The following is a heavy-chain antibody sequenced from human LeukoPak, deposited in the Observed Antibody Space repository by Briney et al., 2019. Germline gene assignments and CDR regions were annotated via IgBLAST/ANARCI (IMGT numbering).Heavy chain of an antibody. J-gene: IGHJ3*01. CDR3: GTRGDALCDAFDV. Sequence: ASVRVSCEASGYTFTHIYIHWVRQAPGHGLEWVGWIQFTTGATYSEQKFRGRVTMTTDRSISTVFLELNGLTSDDTAQYYCGTRGDALCDAFDVWGQGTMVTV. V-gene: IGHV1-2*02. CDR2: IQFTTGAT. CDR1: GYTFTHIY. D-gene: IGHD5-24*01.